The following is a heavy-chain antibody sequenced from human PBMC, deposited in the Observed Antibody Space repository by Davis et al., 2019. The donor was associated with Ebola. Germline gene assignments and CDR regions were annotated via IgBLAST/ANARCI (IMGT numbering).Heavy chain of an antibody. V-gene: IGHV3-74*01. J-gene: IGHJ4*02. Sequence: GESLKISCAASGFTFSSYWMHWVRHAPGKGLVWVSRINSDGSSTSYADSVKGRFNITRDNAKNMLYLEMNSLGAEDTAVYYCASHHGVGPGRSFLDHWGQGVLVTVSS. CDR2: INSDGSST. CDR1: GFTFSSYW. D-gene: IGHD2-8*01. CDR3: ASHHGVGPGRSFLDH.